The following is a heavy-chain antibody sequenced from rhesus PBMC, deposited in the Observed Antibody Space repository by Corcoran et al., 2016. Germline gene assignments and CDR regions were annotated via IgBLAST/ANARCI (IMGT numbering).Heavy chain of an antibody. Sequence: EVQLVESGGGLVQPGGSLGLSCAACGFTLSNYWMNGVRRAPGKGLGWVGFIKNRDDGGTAAYAESVKGRFTISRDDSKNTRYLQMNSLKTEDTAVYYCTRDDFWGQGVLATVSS. CDR2: IKNRDDGGTA. J-gene: IGHJ4*01. V-gene: IGHV3-16*01. CDR1: GFTLSNYW. CDR3: TRDDF.